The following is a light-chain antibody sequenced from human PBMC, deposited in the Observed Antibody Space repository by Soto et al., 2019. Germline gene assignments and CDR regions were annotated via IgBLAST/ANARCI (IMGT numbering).Light chain of an antibody. CDR2: GAS. Sequence: EIVLTQSPATLSLSPGERATLSCGASRSVSDYLAWYQQKPGQSPRLIVYGASNRATGIPARFSGSGSGTDFTLTIVTLELEDFAVYYCQQRSSWPLTFGGGTKVEIK. J-gene: IGKJ4*01. CDR1: RSVSDY. V-gene: IGKV3-11*01. CDR3: QQRSSWPLT.